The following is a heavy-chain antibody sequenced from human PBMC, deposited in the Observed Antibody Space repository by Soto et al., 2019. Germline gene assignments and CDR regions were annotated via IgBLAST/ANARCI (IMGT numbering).Heavy chain of an antibody. CDR2: STHTGNT. Sequence: GASVKVSCKTSGYAFPHYVINWVRQAPGHGLEWMGFSTHTGNTNYAQNFQGRVVLTTDTSTSTAYMEVTSLRSDDTAVYYCARSGEHPLEYWGQGTPVTVSS. CDR1: GYAFPHYV. D-gene: IGHD1-26*01. CDR3: ARSGEHPLEY. V-gene: IGHV1-18*01. J-gene: IGHJ4*02.